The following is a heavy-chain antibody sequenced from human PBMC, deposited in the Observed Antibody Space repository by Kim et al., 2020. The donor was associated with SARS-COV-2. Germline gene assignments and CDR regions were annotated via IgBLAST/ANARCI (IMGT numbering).Heavy chain of an antibody. Sequence: GGSLRLSCAASGFTFSSYSMNWVRQAPGKGLEWVSSISSSSSYIYYADSVKGRFTISRDNAKNSLYLQMNSLRAEDTAVYYCARDWGTIVGATPFIGWGQGTLVTVSS. J-gene: IGHJ4*02. CDR2: ISSSSSYI. CDR1: GFTFSSYS. D-gene: IGHD1-26*01. CDR3: ARDWGTIVGATPFIG. V-gene: IGHV3-21*01.